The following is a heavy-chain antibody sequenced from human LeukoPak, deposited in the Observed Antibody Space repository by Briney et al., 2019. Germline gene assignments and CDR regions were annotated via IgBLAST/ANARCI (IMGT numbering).Heavy chain of an antibody. CDR1: GGSINSSSYY. CDR2: IYYSGFT. CDR3: ARGHDDFWSGYYFLAAYMDV. D-gene: IGHD3-3*01. J-gene: IGHJ6*03. Sequence: SETLSLTCTVSGGSINSSSYYWGWIRQPPGKGLEWIGSIYYSGFTYYNPSLKSRVTISVDTSKNQFSLKLNSVTAADTAVYYCARGHDDFWSGYYFLAAYMDVWGKGTTVTVSS. V-gene: IGHV4-39*07.